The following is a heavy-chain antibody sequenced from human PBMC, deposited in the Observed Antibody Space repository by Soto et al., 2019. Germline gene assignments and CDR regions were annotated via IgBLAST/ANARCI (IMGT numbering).Heavy chain of an antibody. CDR3: ARGETGTSYYFDY. J-gene: IGHJ4*02. D-gene: IGHD1-1*01. Sequence: SETLSLSYTVSGGSISGYDWRWIRQPPGKGLEWIGYIYYSGSTNYNPSLKSRVTISVDTSKNQFSLKLSSVTAADTAVYYCARGETGTSYYFDYWGQGTLVTVSS. CDR1: GGSISGYD. V-gene: IGHV4-59*01. CDR2: IYYSGST.